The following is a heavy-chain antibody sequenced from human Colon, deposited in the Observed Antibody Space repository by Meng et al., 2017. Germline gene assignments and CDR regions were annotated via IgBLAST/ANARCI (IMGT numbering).Heavy chain of an antibody. J-gene: IGHJ4*02. CDR1: GASVSVNSY. V-gene: IGHV4-4*02. D-gene: IGHD4-23*01. CDR3: ARHGGYYQDF. Sequence: QVQLQESGPGLVKPSETLSLACAVSGASVSVNSYWSWVRQPPGRGLEWIGQIDHRGSAYYRPSLNSRVTMSLDKSRNQFSLSLTSVTAADTAVYYCARHGGYYQDFWGQGTLVTVSS. CDR2: IDHRGSA.